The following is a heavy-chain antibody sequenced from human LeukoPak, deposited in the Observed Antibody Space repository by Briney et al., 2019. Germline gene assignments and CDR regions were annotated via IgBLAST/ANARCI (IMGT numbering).Heavy chain of an antibody. D-gene: IGHD3-10*01. CDR3: ASYASGYNWMKA. V-gene: IGHV1-2*02. J-gene: IGHJ5*02. CDR2: IHPGSGDT. CDR1: GHTFTKYY. Sequence: GASVKVSCKASGHTFTKYYMHWVRQAPGQGLEWMGWIHPGSGDTNYAQKFQGRVTVTRDTSITTAYMELTSLGSDDTAVYYCASYASGYNWMKAWGRGTLVTVSS.